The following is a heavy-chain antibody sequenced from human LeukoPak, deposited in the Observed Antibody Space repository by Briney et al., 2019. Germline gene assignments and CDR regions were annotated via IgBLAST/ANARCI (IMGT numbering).Heavy chain of an antibody. CDR1: GGSISSYY. J-gene: IGHJ3*02. Sequence: SETLSLTCTVSGGSISSYYWSWIRQPPGKGLEWIGYIFYSGNTNYNPSLKSRVTISVDTSKNQFSLKLSSVTAADTAVYYCARVGYNSALDIWGQGTMVTVSS. D-gene: IGHD5-24*01. CDR2: IFYSGNT. V-gene: IGHV4-59*01. CDR3: ARVGYNSALDI.